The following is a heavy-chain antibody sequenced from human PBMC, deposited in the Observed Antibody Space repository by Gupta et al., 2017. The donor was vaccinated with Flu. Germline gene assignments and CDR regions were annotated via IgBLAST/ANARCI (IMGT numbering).Heavy chain of an antibody. D-gene: IGHD6-19*01. J-gene: IGHJ4*02. CDR3: ARTYGYSSGWYGLARFDY. CDR2: TYYRSKWYN. Sequence: RGLEWLGRTYYRSKWYNDYAVFVKSRITINPDTSKNQFSLQLNSVTPEDTAVYYCARTYGYSSGWYGLARFDYWGQGTLVNVSS. V-gene: IGHV6-1*01.